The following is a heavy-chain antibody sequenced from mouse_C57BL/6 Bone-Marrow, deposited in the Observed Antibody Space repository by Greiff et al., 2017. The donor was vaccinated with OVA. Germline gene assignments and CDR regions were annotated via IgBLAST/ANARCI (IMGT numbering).Heavy chain of an antibody. CDR2: IWSDGST. J-gene: IGHJ4*01. CDR3: ARHITTVVENYAMDY. V-gene: IGHV2-6-1*01. CDR1: GFSLTSYG. Sequence: QVQLKESGPGLVAPSQSLSITCTVSGFSLTSYGVHWVRQPPGKGLEWLVVIWSDGSTTYNSALKSRLSISKNNSKSQVVLKMNSLQTDDTAMYYCARHITTVVENYAMDYWGQGTSVTGSS. D-gene: IGHD1-1*01.